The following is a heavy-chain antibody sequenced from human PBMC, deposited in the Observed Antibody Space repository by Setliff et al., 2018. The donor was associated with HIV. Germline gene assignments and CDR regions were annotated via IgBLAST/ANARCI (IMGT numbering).Heavy chain of an antibody. CDR3: ARDRPPSTVDMLGAFDR. J-gene: IGHJ3*02. V-gene: IGHV4-59*01. D-gene: IGHD4-17*01. Sequence: SETLSLTCTVSGDSIRGYYWSWIRQPPGKGLEWMGYVFYTGTTKYNPSLKSRVTMSVDTSKNQLSLKLSSLTAADTAVYYCARDRPPSTVDMLGAFDRWGQGTMVTVSS. CDR1: GDSIRGYY. CDR2: VFYTGTT.